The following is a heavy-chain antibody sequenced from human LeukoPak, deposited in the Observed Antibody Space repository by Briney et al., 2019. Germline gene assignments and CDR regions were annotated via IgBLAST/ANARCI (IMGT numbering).Heavy chain of an antibody. CDR1: GGTFSSYA. D-gene: IGHD3-3*01. J-gene: IGHJ4*02. Sequence: ASVKVSCKASGGTFSSYAISWVRQAPGQGLEWMGGIIPIFGTANYAQKFQGRVTITADKSTSTAYMELSSLGSEDTVVYYCARRGFLEWLFGSFDYWGQGTLVTVSS. CDR3: ARRGFLEWLFGSFDY. V-gene: IGHV1-69*06. CDR2: IIPIFGTA.